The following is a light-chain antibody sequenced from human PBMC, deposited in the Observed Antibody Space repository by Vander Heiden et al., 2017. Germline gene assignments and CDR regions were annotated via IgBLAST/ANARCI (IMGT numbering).Light chain of an antibody. CDR2: DVS. V-gene: IGLV2-14*01. CDR1: SSDVGGYHY. Sequence: QSALPQPASVSGSPGPSITISCTGTSSDVGGYHYVSWYQQHPGKAPKLMIFDVSNRPSGVSIRFSGSRSGNTASLTISGLQAEDEADYYCNSYTSSSTRVFGGGTKLTVL. J-gene: IGLJ2*01. CDR3: NSYTSSSTRV.